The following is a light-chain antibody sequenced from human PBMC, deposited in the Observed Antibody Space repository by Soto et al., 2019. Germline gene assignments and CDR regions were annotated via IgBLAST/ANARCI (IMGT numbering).Light chain of an antibody. CDR1: SSYVGAYDY. J-gene: IGLJ1*01. CDR2: EIN. CDR3: SSFAGSNNFPYV. V-gene: IGLV2-8*01. Sequence: QSVLTQPPSASGSPGQSFTISFTGTSSYVGAYDYVSWYQQHPGKAPKLMIYEINKRPSGVPDRFSGSKSGNTASLTVSGLQAEDEADYYCSSFAGSNNFPYVFGTGTKVTVL.